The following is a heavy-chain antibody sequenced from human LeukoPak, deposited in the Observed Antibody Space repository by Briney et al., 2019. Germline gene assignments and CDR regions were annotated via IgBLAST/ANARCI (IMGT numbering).Heavy chain of an antibody. D-gene: IGHD3-10*01. V-gene: IGHV3-30-3*01. CDR3: AKGDLWFGEPPWFDP. Sequence: PGGSLRLSCAASGFTFSSYAMHWVRQAPGKGLEWVAVISYDGSNKYYADSVKGRFTISRDNSKNTLYLQMNSLRAEDTAVYYCAKGDLWFGEPPWFDPWGQGTLVTVSS. CDR2: ISYDGSNK. CDR1: GFTFSSYA. J-gene: IGHJ5*02.